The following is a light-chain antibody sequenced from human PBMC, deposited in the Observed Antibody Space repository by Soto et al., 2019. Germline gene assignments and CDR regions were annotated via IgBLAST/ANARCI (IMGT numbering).Light chain of an antibody. J-gene: IGKJ1*01. CDR3: QQYSKWRT. CDR2: DAS. CDR1: QSVSNN. V-gene: IGKV3-15*01. Sequence: EIVMTQSPVTLSVSPGERATLSCRASQSVSNNLAWYQQRPAQATRLLIYDASTRATGIPARITGSGSGTEFTLTISSLQSEDFAVYYCQQYSKWRTFGQGTKVEIK.